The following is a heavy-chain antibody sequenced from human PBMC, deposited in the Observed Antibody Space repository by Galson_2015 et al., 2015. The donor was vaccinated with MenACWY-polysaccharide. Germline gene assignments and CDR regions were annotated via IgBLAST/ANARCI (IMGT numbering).Heavy chain of an antibody. CDR2: TYYRSKWYI. J-gene: IGHJ4*02. CDR3: VKAPAGTYGIFQY. CDR1: GDSVSSNSVL. V-gene: IGHV6-1*01. Sequence: AISGDSVSSNSVLWHWIRQSPSRGLEWLGRTYYRSKWYIDYAASVNRRITINPDTSKNQFSLQLNSVTPEDTAVYYCVKAPAGTYGIFQYWGQGTLVTVSS. D-gene: IGHD1-26*01.